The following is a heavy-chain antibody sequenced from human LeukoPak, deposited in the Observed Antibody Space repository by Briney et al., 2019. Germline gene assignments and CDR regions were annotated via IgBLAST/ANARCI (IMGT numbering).Heavy chain of an antibody. J-gene: IGHJ4*02. CDR2: INPDGTHT. CDR3: GRDFEMGTATGDDFDF. V-gene: IGHV3-74*01. Sequence: GGSLRLSCAASGFTFSMYWMHWVRQAPGEGLVWGSRINPDGTHTTYAHPVEGRFTISRDKAKNTVYLQNNSLRAEDTAGYYCGRDFEMGTATGDDFDFWGQETLVSVS. CDR1: GFTFSMYW. D-gene: IGHD5-24*01.